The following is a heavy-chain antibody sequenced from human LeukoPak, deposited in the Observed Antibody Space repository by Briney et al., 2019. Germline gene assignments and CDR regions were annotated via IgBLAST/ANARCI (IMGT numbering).Heavy chain of an antibody. CDR2: TSGDGGTT. CDR3: AKDMVWGWYFDL. D-gene: IGHD7-27*01. CDR1: GFAFADYS. J-gene: IGHJ2*01. V-gene: IGHV3-43*02. Sequence: GGSLRLSCAASGFAFADYSLHLVRPGSGGGLELVSLTSGDGGTTYYADSVKGRFTISRDNSKNSLFLQMNSLRTEDTALYYCAKDMVWGWYFDLWGRGTLVTVSS.